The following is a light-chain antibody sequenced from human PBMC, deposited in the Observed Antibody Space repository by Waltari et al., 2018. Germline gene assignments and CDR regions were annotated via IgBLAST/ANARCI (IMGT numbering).Light chain of an antibody. J-gene: IGKJ2*01. CDR1: QSLLHSNGYNY. CDR2: LGS. CDR3: MQALQTPNT. V-gene: IGKV2-28*01. Sequence: DIVMTQSPLSLPVTPGEPASISCRSSQSLLHSNGYNYLDWYLQKPGQSPQFLIYLGSNRASWVPDRFSGSGSGTDFTLKISRVEAEDVGVYYCMQALQTPNTFGQGTKLEIK.